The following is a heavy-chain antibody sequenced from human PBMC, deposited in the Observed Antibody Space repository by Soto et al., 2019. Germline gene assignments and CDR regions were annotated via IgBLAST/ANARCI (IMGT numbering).Heavy chain of an antibody. V-gene: IGHV3-72*01. CDR2: IRNKRNSYTT. Sequence: HPGGSLRLSCAASGFTFGGYSMNWVRQAPGKGLEWVCRIRNKRNSYTTEYAASVKGRFTISRDDSQNSLFLQMNSLKTEDTAVYYCSRAGILTTPYYLDYWGQGTLVTGSS. CDR1: GFTFGGYS. D-gene: IGHD4-4*01. J-gene: IGHJ4*01. CDR3: SRAGILTTPYYLDY.